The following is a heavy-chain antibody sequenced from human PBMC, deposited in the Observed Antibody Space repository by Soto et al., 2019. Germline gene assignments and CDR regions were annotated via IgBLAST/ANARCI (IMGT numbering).Heavy chain of an antibody. V-gene: IGHV3-21*01. Sequence: GGSLRLSCAASGFTFSSYSMNWVRQAPGKGLEWVSSISSSSSYIYYADSVKGRFTISRDNAKNSLYLQMNSLRAEDTAVYYCARDGTVTTRLFDYWGQGTLVTVSS. J-gene: IGHJ4*02. CDR2: ISSSSSYI. CDR3: ARDGTVTTRLFDY. CDR1: GFTFSSYS. D-gene: IGHD4-17*01.